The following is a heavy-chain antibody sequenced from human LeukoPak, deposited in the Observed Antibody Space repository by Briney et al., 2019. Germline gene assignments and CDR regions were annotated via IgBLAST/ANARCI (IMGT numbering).Heavy chain of an antibody. Sequence: SETLSLTCTVSGGSISSYYWSWIRQPPGKGLECIGYIYYSGSTNYNPSLKSRVTISVDTSKNQFSLKLSSVTAADTAVYYCARAGGSSSWYVDWFDPWGQGTLVTVSS. CDR1: GGSISSYY. V-gene: IGHV4-59*01. D-gene: IGHD6-13*01. J-gene: IGHJ5*02. CDR3: ARAGGSSSWYVDWFDP. CDR2: IYYSGST.